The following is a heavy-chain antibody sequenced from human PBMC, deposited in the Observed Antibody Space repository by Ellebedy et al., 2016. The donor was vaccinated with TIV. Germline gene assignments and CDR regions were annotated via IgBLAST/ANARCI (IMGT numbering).Heavy chain of an antibody. Sequence: GESLKISCAASGLTFSVNSMNWVRQAPGKGLEWVSSISSSSRSIPYADSVKGRFTISRDNTKNSVYLQMNSLRAEDTALYYCVAGYTYGYSDYWGQGTLVTVSS. V-gene: IGHV3-21*01. CDR1: GLTFSVNS. CDR3: VAGYTYGYSDY. J-gene: IGHJ4*02. D-gene: IGHD5-18*01. CDR2: ISSSSRSI.